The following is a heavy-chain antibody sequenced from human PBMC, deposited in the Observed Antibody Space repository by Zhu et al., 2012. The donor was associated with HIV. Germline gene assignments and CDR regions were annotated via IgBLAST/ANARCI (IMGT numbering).Heavy chain of an antibody. J-gene: IGHJ5*02. Sequence: QVQLQESGPGLVKPSQTLSLTCTVSGGSISSGDYYWSWIRQPPGKGLEWIGYIYYSGSTYYNPSLKSRVTISADTSKNQFSLKLSSVTAADTAVYYCAREGIYDSSGFWFDPWGQGTLVTVSS. V-gene: IGHV4-30-4*08. CDR1: GGSISSGDYY. D-gene: IGHD3-22*01. CDR3: AREGIYDSSGFWFDP. CDR2: IYYSGST.